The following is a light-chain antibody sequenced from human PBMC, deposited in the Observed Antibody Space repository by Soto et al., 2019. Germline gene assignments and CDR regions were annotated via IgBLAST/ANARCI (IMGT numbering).Light chain of an antibody. CDR1: QSVSSN. J-gene: IGKJ2*01. Sequence: EIVMTQSPATLSVSPGERATLSCRASQSVSSNLAWYQQKPGQAPRLLIYGASTRATGIRARFSGSGSGTEFTLTISSLQSEDFAVYYCQQYNNWHPYTFGQGTKLEIK. CDR2: GAS. V-gene: IGKV3-15*01. CDR3: QQYNNWHPYT.